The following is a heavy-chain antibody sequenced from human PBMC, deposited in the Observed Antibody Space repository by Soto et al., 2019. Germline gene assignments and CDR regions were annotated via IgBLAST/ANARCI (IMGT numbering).Heavy chain of an antibody. V-gene: IGHV3-48*02. CDR2: ISSSSSTI. CDR3: ARDAGYCSGGSCYGYYYGMDV. D-gene: IGHD2-15*01. CDR1: GFTFSSYS. Sequence: PGGSLRLSCAASGFTFSSYSMNWVRQAPGKGLEWVSYISSSSSTIYYADSVKGRFTISRDNAKNSLYLQMNSLRDEDTAVYYCARDAGYCSGGSCYGYYYGMDVWGQGTTVTVSS. J-gene: IGHJ6*02.